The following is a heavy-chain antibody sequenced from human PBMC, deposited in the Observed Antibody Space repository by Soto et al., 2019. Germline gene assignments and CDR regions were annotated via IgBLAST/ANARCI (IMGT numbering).Heavy chain of an antibody. D-gene: IGHD5-18*01. CDR3: ARTGDTAHDYYYYYGMDV. Sequence: SQTLSLTCAISGDSVSSNSAAWNWIRQSPSRGLEWLGRTYYRSKWYNDYAVSVESRITINPDTSKNQFSLQLNSVTPEDTAVYYCARTGDTAHDYYYYYGMDVWGQGTTVTVSS. CDR2: TYYRSKWYN. V-gene: IGHV6-1*01. J-gene: IGHJ6*02. CDR1: GDSVSSNSAA.